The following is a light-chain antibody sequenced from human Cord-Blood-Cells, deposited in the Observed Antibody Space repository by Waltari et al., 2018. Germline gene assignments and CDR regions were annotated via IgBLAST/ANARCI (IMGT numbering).Light chain of an antibody. CDR3: AAWDDSLNGWV. CDR1: SSHIGSNT. V-gene: IGLV1-44*01. CDR2: SNK. Sequence: QSVLTHPPSASGTPGQRVTISCSGSSSHIGSNTVHWYQQLPGTAPQLLIYSNKQRPAGVPGRFSGSKSGTSASLAISGLQSEYEADYYCAAWDDSLNGWVFGGGTKLTVL. J-gene: IGLJ3*02.